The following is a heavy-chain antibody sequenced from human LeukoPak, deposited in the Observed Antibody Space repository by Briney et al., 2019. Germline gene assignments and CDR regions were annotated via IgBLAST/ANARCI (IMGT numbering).Heavy chain of an antibody. D-gene: IGHD2-21*01. CDR2: ISGSGGST. CDR1: GFTFSSYA. V-gene: IGHV3-23*01. J-gene: IGHJ4*02. Sequence: GGSLRLSCAASGFTFSSYAMSWVRQAPGKGLEWVSVISGSGGSTFYADSVKGRFTISRDNSKNTLYLQMNSLRAEDTAVYYCAKLQEGSRSRWLLLALDYWGQGTLVTVSS. CDR3: AKLQEGSRSRWLLLALDY.